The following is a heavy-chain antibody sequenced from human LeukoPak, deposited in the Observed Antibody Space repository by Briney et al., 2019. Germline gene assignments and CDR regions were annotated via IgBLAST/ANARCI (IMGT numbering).Heavy chain of an antibody. CDR3: ASGDRVTMLRGGNIGYFDY. CDR2: INPNSGGT. J-gene: IGHJ4*02. D-gene: IGHD3-10*01. CDR1: GYTFSGYY. Sequence: DSVKVSCKASGYTFSGYYMHWVRQAPGQGLEWMGWINPNSGGTDYAQKFQCRVTMPRDTSISTAYLELSRLRSDDTAVYYCASGDRVTMLRGGNIGYFDYWGQGTLVTVSS. V-gene: IGHV1-2*02.